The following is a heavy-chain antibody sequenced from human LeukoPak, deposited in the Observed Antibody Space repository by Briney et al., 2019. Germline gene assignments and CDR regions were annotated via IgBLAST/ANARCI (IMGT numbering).Heavy chain of an antibody. V-gene: IGHV3-7*01. CDR1: GFSFSSYW. D-gene: IGHD3-10*01. CDR3: ARAGALWFGELYHY. J-gene: IGHJ4*02. CDR2: KKQDGSEK. Sequence: GGSLRFSCAAAGFSFSSYWMSWVRQAAGEGLELVANKKQDGSEKYYVDSVKGRFTFSRDNAKNSLYLQMNSLSAEDTAVYYCARAGALWFGELYHYWGQGTLVTVSS.